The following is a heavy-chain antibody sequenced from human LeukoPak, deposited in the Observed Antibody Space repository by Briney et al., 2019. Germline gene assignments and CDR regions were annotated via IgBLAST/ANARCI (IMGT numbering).Heavy chain of an antibody. Sequence: TSETLSLTCAVYGGSFSGYYWSWIRQPPGKGLEWIGEINHSGSTNYNPSLKSRVTISVDTSKNQFSLKLSSVTAADTAVYYCARGDIVVVTAIGSLDYWGQGTLVTVSS. V-gene: IGHV4-34*09. J-gene: IGHJ4*02. D-gene: IGHD2-21*02. CDR3: ARGDIVVVTAIGSLDY. CDR2: INHSGST. CDR1: GGSFSGYY.